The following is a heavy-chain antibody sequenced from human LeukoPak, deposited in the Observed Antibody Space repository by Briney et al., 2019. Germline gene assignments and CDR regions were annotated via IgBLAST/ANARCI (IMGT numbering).Heavy chain of an antibody. D-gene: IGHD3-3*02. J-gene: IGHJ4*02. CDR3: ANSNFILRGKIDY. V-gene: IGHV3-23*01. CDR2: ISGSGGRT. Sequence: GGSLRLSCAASGFTFSSYAMGWVRQAPGKGLEWVSVISGSGGRTYYADSVKGRFTISRDNSKNTLYLQMNSLRAEDTAVYYCANSNFILRGKIDYWGQGTLVTVSS. CDR1: GFTFSSYA.